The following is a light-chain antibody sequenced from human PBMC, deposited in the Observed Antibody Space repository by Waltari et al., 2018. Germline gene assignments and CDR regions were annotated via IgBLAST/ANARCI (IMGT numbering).Light chain of an antibody. CDR2: GAS. J-gene: IGKJ4*01. V-gene: IGKV3D-15*01. CDR1: QSVSSS. CDR3: QQNSNWPLT. Sequence: EIVMTQSPATLSLSPGERATLSCRASQSVSSSLAWYQQKPGQAPRPLIYGASSRATGIPDRFSGSGSGTEFTHTISSLEPEDVAVYYCQQNSNWPLTFGGGTKVEIK.